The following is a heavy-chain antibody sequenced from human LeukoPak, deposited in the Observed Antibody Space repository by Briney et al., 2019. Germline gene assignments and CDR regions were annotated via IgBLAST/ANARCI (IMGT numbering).Heavy chain of an antibody. CDR2: IYTSGST. CDR1: SYSISSNNW. V-gene: IGHV4-28*03. Sequence: ETLSLTCAVSSYSISSNNWWGWIRQPPGKGLEWIGRIYTSGSTNYNPSLKSRVTMSVDTSKNQFSLKLISVTAADTAVYYCARAYSSSWYYLDYWGQGTLVTVSS. D-gene: IGHD6-13*01. CDR3: ARAYSSSWYYLDY. J-gene: IGHJ4*02.